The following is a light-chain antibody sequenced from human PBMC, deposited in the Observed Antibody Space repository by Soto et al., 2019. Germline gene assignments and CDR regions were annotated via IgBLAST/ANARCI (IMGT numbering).Light chain of an antibody. CDR3: RSYAGSYTFEV. Sequence: QSALTQPRSVSGSAGESGTISCTGTSSDVGGYNYVSWYQQHPGKAPKLMIYDVSKRPSGVPDRFSGSKSGNTASLTISGLQAEDEADYYCRSYAGSYTFEVFGTGTKVTVL. CDR2: DVS. J-gene: IGLJ1*01. CDR1: SSDVGGYNY. V-gene: IGLV2-11*01.